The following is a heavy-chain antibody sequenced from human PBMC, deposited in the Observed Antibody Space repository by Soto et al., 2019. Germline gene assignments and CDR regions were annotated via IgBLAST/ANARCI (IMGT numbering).Heavy chain of an antibody. CDR1: GASMNSGAYY. Sequence: QVQLQESGPGLVKPSQTLSLTCTVSGASMNSGAYYWSWVRQPPGKGLEWIGYIYHNGRTYNNPTLMSRVNVALDTAKNQFSLKLNSVSAADTAGYYCARVSATGTRWFDPWGQGTLVTVST. V-gene: IGHV4-31*03. CDR3: ARVSATGTRWFDP. J-gene: IGHJ5*02. CDR2: IYHNGRT. D-gene: IGHD6-13*01.